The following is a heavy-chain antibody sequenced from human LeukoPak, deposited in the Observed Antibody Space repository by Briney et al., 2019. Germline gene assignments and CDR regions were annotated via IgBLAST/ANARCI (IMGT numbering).Heavy chain of an antibody. Sequence: SETLSLTCTVSGGSISSSSYYWGWIRQPPGKGLEWIGNIYYSGSTYYNSSLKSRVTISVDTSKNQFSLKLNSVTAADTAVYYCARLDARLDAGYSSSRNPFDYWGQGTLVTVSS. V-gene: IGHV4-39*01. CDR3: ARLDARLDAGYSSSRNPFDY. CDR2: IYYSGST. D-gene: IGHD6-13*01. CDR1: GGSISSSSYY. J-gene: IGHJ4*02.